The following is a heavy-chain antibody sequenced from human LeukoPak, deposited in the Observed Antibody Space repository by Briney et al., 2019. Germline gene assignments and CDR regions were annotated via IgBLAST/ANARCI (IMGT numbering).Heavy chain of an antibody. CDR3: AKDGSRGVVTAMCDY. Sequence: PGGSLRLSCAASGFTFSSYAMNWVRQAPGKGLEWVSAISGSGGSTYYADSVKGRFTISRDNSKNTLYLQMNSLRAEDTAVYYCAKDGSRGVVTAMCDYWGQGTLVTVSS. CDR1: GFTFSSYA. V-gene: IGHV3-23*01. D-gene: IGHD2-21*02. J-gene: IGHJ4*02. CDR2: ISGSGGST.